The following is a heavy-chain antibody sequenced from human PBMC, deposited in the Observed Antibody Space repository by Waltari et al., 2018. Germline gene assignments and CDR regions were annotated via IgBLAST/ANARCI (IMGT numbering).Heavy chain of an antibody. CDR2: INPNSGGT. D-gene: IGHD2-15*01. CDR1: VYTFTGYY. J-gene: IGHJ4*02. CDR3: AREASGGRRRDFDY. Sequence: QVQLVQSGAEVKKPGASVKVSCKASVYTFTGYYMHWVRQAPGQGLEWMGRINPNSGGTNYAQKFQGRVTMTRDTSISTAYMELSRLRSDDTAVYYCAREASGGRRRDFDYWGQGTLVTVSS. V-gene: IGHV1-2*06.